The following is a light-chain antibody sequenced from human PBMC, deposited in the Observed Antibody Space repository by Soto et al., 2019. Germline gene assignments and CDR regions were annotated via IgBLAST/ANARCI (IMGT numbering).Light chain of an antibody. CDR1: SSDVGGYNY. CDR3: SSYTSSSTPYV. CDR2: EVS. Sequence: QSVLTQPASVSGSPGQSITISCTGTSSDVGGYNYVSWYQQHPGKAPKLMIYEVSKRPSGVSNRFSGSRSGNTASLTISGLQAEDEADYYCSSYTSSSTPYVFGTGTKGTV. J-gene: IGLJ1*01. V-gene: IGLV2-14*01.